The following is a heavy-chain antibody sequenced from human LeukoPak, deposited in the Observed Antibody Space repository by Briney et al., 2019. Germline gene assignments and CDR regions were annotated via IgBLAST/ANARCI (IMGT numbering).Heavy chain of an antibody. CDR2: IIPIFGTA. CDR1: GGTFSSYP. V-gene: IGHV1-69*13. J-gene: IGHJ6*03. CDR3: ARATDCSGGSCYSSYYYYYMDV. Sequence: GASVKVSCKASGGTFSSYPISWVRQAPGRGLEWMGGIIPIFGTANYAQKLQGRVTITADESTSTAYMELSSLRSEDTAVYYCARATDCSGGSCYSSYYYYYMDVWGKGTTVTVSS. D-gene: IGHD2-15*01.